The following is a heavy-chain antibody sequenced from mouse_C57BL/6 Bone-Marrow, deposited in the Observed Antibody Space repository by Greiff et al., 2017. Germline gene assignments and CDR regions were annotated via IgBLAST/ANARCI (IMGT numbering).Heavy chain of an antibody. CDR2: IYPRSGNT. V-gene: IGHV1-81*01. Sequence: VQLQQSGAELARPGASVKLSCKASGYTFTSYGISWVQQRPGQGLEWIGEIYPRSGNTYYNEKFKGKATLTADKSSSTAYMDLRSLTSEDSAVYFCAREVTGTLDYWGQGTTLTVSS. J-gene: IGHJ2*01. D-gene: IGHD4-1*01. CDR1: GYTFTSYG. CDR3: AREVTGTLDY.